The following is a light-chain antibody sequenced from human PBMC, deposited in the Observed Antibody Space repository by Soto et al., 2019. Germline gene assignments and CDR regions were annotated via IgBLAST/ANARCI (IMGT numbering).Light chain of an antibody. CDR3: QQLNTYPRVT. CDR1: EDISIF. CDR2: AAS. Sequence: DSQLPQSPSFLSASVGARLPITGRNSEDISIFLAWYPQKPGRAPKLLIYAASTLQSGVPSRFSGGGSGTDFTLTISSLQPEDFATYYCQQLNTYPRVTFGRGKRLEIK. J-gene: IGKJ5*01. V-gene: IGKV1-9*01.